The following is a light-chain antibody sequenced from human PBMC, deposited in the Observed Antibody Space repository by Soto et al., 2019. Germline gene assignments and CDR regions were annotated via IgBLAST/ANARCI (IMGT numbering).Light chain of an antibody. Sequence: IQMTQSPSTLSASVGDRVTITCRASHNIERWMAWYQQKRGRAPSLLIFDATTLHSGVPSRFSGGGSGTEFTLTINGLQPDDFETYYCQQFAKSSTFGQGTTVEIK. V-gene: IGKV1-5*01. CDR3: QQFAKSST. CDR1: HNIERW. CDR2: DAT. J-gene: IGKJ1*01.